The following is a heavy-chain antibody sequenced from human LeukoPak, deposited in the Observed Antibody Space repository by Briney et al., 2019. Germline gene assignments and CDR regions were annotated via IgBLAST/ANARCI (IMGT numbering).Heavy chain of an antibody. CDR2: IRAENGNT. V-gene: IGHV1-18*01. Sequence: ASVNVSYINSLYLLNHHCLLWVSQAPAQGRECKGWIRAENGNTNHAQNLQGRVTTTTESSTKTAYLEVWNLRSGDTIEYCCTRHQDPWAFDIWGQGTMVTVSS. CDR3: TRHQDPWAFDI. D-gene: IGHD2-2*01. J-gene: IGHJ3*02. CDR1: LYLLNHHC.